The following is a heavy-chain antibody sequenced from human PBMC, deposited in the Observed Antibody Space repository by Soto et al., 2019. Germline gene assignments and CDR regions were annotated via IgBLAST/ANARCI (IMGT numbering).Heavy chain of an antibody. J-gene: IGHJ4*02. CDR2: IDGVGTGT. V-gene: IGHV3-74*01. CDR1: GFTFTNYW. D-gene: IGHD3-3*02. CDR3: TTVLEY. Sequence: EVQLVQSGGGAVQPGGSLRLSCAASGFTFTNYWVHWVRQVPGKGLVWVSRIDGVGTGTSYSDSVRGRSTISRDNAENTLYLQMSRLRAEDTAVYYCTTVLEYWGPGTGVTVPS.